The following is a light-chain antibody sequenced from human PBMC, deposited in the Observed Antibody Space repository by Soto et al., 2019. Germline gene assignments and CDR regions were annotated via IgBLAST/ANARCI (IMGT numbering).Light chain of an antibody. J-gene: IGKJ1*01. CDR3: QQYGSSPRT. Sequence: TQSPSTLSGSVGDRVTITCRASQTISSWLAWYQQKPGQAPRLLIYGASSRATGIPDRFSGSGSGTDFTLTISGLEPEDFAVYYCQQYGSSPRTFGQGTKVDIK. V-gene: IGKV3-20*01. CDR2: GAS. CDR1: QTISSW.